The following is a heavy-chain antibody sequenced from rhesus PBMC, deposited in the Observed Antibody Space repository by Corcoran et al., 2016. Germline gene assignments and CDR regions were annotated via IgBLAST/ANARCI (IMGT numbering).Heavy chain of an antibody. CDR2: ISGTRGST. V-gene: IGHV4-57*02. D-gene: IGHD4-29*01. CDR3: ARKGGNYGLDS. J-gene: IGHJ6*01. CDR1: GGYVSSSNW. Sequence: QLQLQESGPGLVKPSETLSLTCAVSGGYVSSSNWWSWIRQPPGKGLEWIGRISGTRGSTNHNPSLTSRVTISTDTSKTQFSLKVSSVAAADTAVYYCARKGGNYGLDSWGQGVVVTVSS.